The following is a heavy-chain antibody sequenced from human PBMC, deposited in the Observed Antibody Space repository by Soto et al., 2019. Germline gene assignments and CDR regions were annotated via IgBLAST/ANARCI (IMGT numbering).Heavy chain of an antibody. Sequence: QVQLVQSGAEVKKPGSSVKVSCKASGGTFSSYAISWVRQAPGQGLEWMGGIIPIFGTANYAQKFQGRVTITADESTSTAYMGLSSLRSEDTAVYYCAGSPYDYGDYGGYFDLWGRGALVTVSS. CDR1: GGTFSSYA. CDR2: IIPIFGTA. D-gene: IGHD4-17*01. J-gene: IGHJ2*01. CDR3: AGSPYDYGDYGGYFDL. V-gene: IGHV1-69*12.